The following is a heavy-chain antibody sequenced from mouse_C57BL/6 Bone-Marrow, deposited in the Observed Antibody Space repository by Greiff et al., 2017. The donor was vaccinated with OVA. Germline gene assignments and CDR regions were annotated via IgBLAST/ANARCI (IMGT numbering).Heavy chain of an antibody. CDR3: DREKDDGSSSYYFDY. Sequence: QVQLQQPGAELVRPGSSVKLSCKASGYTFTSYWMHWVKQRPIQGLEWIGNIDPSDSDTHYNQKFKDKATLTVDKSSSTAYMQLSSLTSEDSAVYDCDREKDDGSSSYYFDYWGQGTTLTVAS. J-gene: IGHJ2*01. CDR2: IDPSDSDT. D-gene: IGHD1-1*01. CDR1: GYTFTSYW. V-gene: IGHV1-52*01.